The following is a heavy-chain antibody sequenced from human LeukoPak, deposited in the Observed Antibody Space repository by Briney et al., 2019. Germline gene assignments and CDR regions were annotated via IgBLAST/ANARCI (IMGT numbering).Heavy chain of an antibody. CDR3: ARSEGIGSGGSIYYYYGMDV. V-gene: IGHV1-69*01. D-gene: IGHD2-15*01. CDR2: IIPIFGTA. J-gene: IGHJ6*02. Sequence: GSPVKVSCKASGGTFSSYAISWVRQAPGQGLEWMGGIIPIFGTANYAQKFQGRVTITADESTSTAYMELSSLRSEDTAVYYCARSEGIGSGGSIYYYYGMDVWGQGTTVTVSS. CDR1: GGTFSSYA.